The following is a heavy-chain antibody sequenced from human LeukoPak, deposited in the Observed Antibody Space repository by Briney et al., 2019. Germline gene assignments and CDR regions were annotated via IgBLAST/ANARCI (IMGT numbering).Heavy chain of an antibody. V-gene: IGHV1-18*01. D-gene: IGHD2-2*01. J-gene: IGHJ6*02. CDR2: ISAYNGNT. CDR1: GYTFTSYG. CDR3: ARDLDIVVVPAAMPNDYYYYYGMDV. Sequence: ASVKVSCKASGYTFTSYGTSWVRQAPGQGLEWMGWISAYNGNTNYAQKLQGRVTMTTDTSTSTAYMELRSLRSDDTAVYYCARDLDIVVVPAAMPNDYYYYYGMDVWGQGTTVTVSS.